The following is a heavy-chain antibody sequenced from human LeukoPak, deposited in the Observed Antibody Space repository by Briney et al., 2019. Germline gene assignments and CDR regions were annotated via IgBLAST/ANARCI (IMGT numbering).Heavy chain of an antibody. D-gene: IGHD5-18*01. V-gene: IGHV4-61*01. J-gene: IGHJ4*02. CDR2: IYYSGST. Sequence: PSETLSLTCTVSGGSVSSGSYYWSWIRQPPGKGLEWIGYIYYSGSTNYNPSLKSRVTISVDTSKNQFSLKLSSVTAADTAVYYCARVVDTAMAYFDYWGQGTLVTVSS. CDR1: GGSVSSGSYY. CDR3: ARVVDTAMAYFDY.